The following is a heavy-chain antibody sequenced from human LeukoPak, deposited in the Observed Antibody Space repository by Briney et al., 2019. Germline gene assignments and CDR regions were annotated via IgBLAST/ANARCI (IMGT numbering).Heavy chain of an antibody. D-gene: IGHD6-13*01. CDR3: ARWGIAAAGTNFDY. CDR2: ISYDGSNK. CDR1: GFTFSRYR. Sequence: GGSLRLSCAASGFTFSRYRMHWVRQAPGKGLEWVALISYDGSNKYYGDSVKGRFAISRDNSKNTLYLQMNSLRPEDTAVYYCARWGIAAAGTNFDYWGQGILVTVSS. V-gene: IGHV3-30*09. J-gene: IGHJ4*02.